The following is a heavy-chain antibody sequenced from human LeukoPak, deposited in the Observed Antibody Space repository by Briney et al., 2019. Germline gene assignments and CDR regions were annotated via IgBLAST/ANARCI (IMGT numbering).Heavy chain of an antibody. CDR3: ARANCGGGSCYSDY. J-gene: IGHJ4*02. D-gene: IGHD2-15*01. V-gene: IGHV4-59*01. CDR2: IYYTGST. Sequence: ASETLSLTCTVSGGSISSYYWSWIRQPPGKGLEWIGYIYYTGSTYYSPSVKSRVSISVDTSKNLISLRLSSVTAADTAVYYCARANCGGGSCYSDYWGQGTLVTVSS. CDR1: GGSISSYY.